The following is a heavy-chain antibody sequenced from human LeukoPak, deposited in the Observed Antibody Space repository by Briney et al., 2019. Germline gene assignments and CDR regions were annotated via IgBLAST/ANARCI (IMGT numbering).Heavy chain of an antibody. CDR2: IYYSGST. D-gene: IGHD3-22*01. Sequence: SETLSLTCAVSGGSISSYYWSWIRQPPGKGLEWIGYIYYSGSTNYNPSLKSRATISVDTSKNQFSLKLSSVTAADTAVYYCARDLIDYYYGMDVWGQGTTVTVSS. CDR1: GGSISSYY. V-gene: IGHV4-59*01. CDR3: ARDLIDYYYGMDV. J-gene: IGHJ6*02.